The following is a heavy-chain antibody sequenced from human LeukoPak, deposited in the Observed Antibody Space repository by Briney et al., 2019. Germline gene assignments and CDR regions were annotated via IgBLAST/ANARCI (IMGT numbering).Heavy chain of an antibody. J-gene: IGHJ4*02. CDR3: ARYAYDYVWGSYRPKFDY. D-gene: IGHD3-16*02. V-gene: IGHV4-59*08. Sequence: KASETLSLTCTVSGGSISSYYWGWIRQPPGKGLEWIGYIYYSGSTNYNPSLKSRVTISVDTSKNQFSLKLSSVTAADTAVYYCARYAYDYVWGSYRPKFDYWGQGTLVTVSS. CDR1: GGSISSYY. CDR2: IYYSGST.